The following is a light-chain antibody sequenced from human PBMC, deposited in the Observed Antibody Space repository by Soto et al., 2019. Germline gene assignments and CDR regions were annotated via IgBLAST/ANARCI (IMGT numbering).Light chain of an antibody. J-gene: IGLJ1*01. CDR2: DVT. Sequence: QSALTQPASVSGSPGQSITISCTGTSSDVGGYNYVSWYQQEPGKAPKLMMYDVTYRPSGVSNRFSGSKSDNTASLTISGLQAEDEADYYGSSYTGSTSYVFGNGTKLTVL. CDR1: SSDVGGYNY. CDR3: SSYTGSTSYV. V-gene: IGLV2-14*01.